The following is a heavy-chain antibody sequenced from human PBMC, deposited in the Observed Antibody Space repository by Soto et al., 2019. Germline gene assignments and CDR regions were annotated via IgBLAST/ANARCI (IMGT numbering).Heavy chain of an antibody. V-gene: IGHV3-23*01. CDR3: ATSSVYYDFWSGPRNAFDI. CDR2: ISGSGGST. Sequence: PGGSLXLSCAASGFTFSSDAMSWVRQAPGKGLEWVSAISGSGGSTYYADSVKGRFTISRDNSKNTLYLQMNSLRAEDTAVYYCATSSVYYDFWSGPRNAFDIWGQGTMVTVSS. CDR1: GFTFSSDA. J-gene: IGHJ3*02. D-gene: IGHD3-3*01.